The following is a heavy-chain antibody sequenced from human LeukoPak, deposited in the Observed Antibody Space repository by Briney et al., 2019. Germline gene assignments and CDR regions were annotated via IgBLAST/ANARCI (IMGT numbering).Heavy chain of an antibody. CDR2: ISSSSSHI. J-gene: IGHJ4*02. CDR1: GFTFSSYT. D-gene: IGHD6-19*01. V-gene: IGHV3-21*01. Sequence: GGSLRPSCSASGFTFSSYTMNWVRQAPGKGLEWVSSISSSSSHIYYTDSVKGRFTISRDNAKTSLNLHVNSLRAEDTAVYYCARGDKSSGWYFLDYWGRGTLVTVSS. CDR3: ARGDKSSGWYFLDY.